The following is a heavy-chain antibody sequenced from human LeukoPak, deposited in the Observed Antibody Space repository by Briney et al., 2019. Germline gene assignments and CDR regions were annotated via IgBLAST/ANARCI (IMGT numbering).Heavy chain of an antibody. V-gene: IGHV1-18*01. D-gene: IGHD6-13*01. CDR1: GYTFTSYG. CDR2: ISAYNGNT. Sequence: GASVKVSCKASGYTFTSYGISWVRQAPGQGLEWMGWISAYNGNTNYAQKLQGRVTMTTDTSTSTAYMELSSLRSEDTAVYYCARVGSIAAADYYFDYWGQGTLVTVSS. CDR3: ARVGSIAAADYYFDY. J-gene: IGHJ4*02.